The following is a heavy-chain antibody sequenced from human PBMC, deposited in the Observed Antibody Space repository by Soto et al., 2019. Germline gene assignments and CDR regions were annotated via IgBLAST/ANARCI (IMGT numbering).Heavy chain of an antibody. CDR2: IYYSGST. J-gene: IGHJ2*01. CDR1: GGSISSSSYY. D-gene: IGHD6-25*01. CDR3: ARQAVLVPHDWYFDL. V-gene: IGHV4-39*01. Sequence: SETLSLTCTVSGGSISSSSYYWGWIRQPPGKGLEWIGSIYYSGSTYYNPSLKSRVTISVDTSKNQFSLKLSSVTAADTAVYYCARQAVLVPHDWYFDLWGRGTLVTVSS.